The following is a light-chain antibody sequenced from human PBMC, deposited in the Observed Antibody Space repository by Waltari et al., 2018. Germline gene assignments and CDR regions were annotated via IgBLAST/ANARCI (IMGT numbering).Light chain of an antibody. CDR1: QSVSTN. CDR3: QQWDKWPLT. CDR2: NGF. Sequence: EILMTQSPATLYVSPGDRVTLACRASQSVSTNVAWYQHKPGQAPRLLIYNGFTRAPDNPASFSASGSGAEFTLTISSLQSEDFAVYFCQQWDKWPLTFGQGT. V-gene: IGKV3-15*01. J-gene: IGKJ2*01.